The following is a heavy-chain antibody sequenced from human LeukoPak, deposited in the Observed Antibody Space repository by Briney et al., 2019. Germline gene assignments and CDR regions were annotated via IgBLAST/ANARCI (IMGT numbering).Heavy chain of an antibody. J-gene: IGHJ6*03. Sequence: ASVKVSCKASGYTFTSYDINWVRQATGQGLEWMGWMNPNSGNTGYAQKFQGRVTITRNTSISTAYMELSSLRSEDTAVYYCARGNRPPQLLPYTYYYYMDVWGKGTTVTVSS. V-gene: IGHV1-8*03. CDR2: MNPNSGNT. CDR3: ARGNRPPQLLPYTYYYYMDV. CDR1: GYTFTSYD. D-gene: IGHD2-2*01.